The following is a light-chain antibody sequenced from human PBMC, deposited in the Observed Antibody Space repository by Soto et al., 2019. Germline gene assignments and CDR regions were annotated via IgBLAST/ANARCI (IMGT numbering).Light chain of an antibody. Sequence: EIVMTQSPVTLSVSPGERATLSCRASQSVSSNLAWYQQKPGQAPRLLIYDASTRATGIPARFSGSGSGAEFTLTISSLQSEDFAVYYCQQGNAWPWTFGQGTKVEIK. CDR2: DAS. V-gene: IGKV3-15*01. CDR1: QSVSSN. CDR3: QQGNAWPWT. J-gene: IGKJ1*01.